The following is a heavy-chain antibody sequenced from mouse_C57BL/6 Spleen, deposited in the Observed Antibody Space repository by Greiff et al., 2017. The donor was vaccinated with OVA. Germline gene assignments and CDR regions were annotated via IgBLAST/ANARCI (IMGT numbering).Heavy chain of an antibody. Sequence: QVQLQQPGAELVMPGASVKLSCKASGYTFTSYWMHWVKQRPGQGLEWIGEIDPSDSYTNYNQKFKGKSTLTVDKSSSTAYMQLSSLTSEDSAVYYCARCMTTVVEYFDVWGTGTTVTVSS. V-gene: IGHV1-69*01. D-gene: IGHD1-1*01. CDR2: IDPSDSYT. CDR1: GYTFTSYW. CDR3: ARCMTTVVEYFDV. J-gene: IGHJ1*03.